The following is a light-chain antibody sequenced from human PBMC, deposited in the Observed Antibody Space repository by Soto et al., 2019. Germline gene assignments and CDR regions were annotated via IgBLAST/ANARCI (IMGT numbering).Light chain of an antibody. J-gene: IGKJ4*01. Sequence: EIVLTQSPGTLSLSPGERATLSCRASQSVSSNLAGYQQKPGQAPRLLIYGASTRATGIPARFSGSGSGTEFTLSISSLQSEHLGVYYCQQDSSWPLTFGGGTKVDIK. CDR3: QQDSSWPLT. CDR2: GAS. V-gene: IGKV3-15*01. CDR1: QSVSSN.